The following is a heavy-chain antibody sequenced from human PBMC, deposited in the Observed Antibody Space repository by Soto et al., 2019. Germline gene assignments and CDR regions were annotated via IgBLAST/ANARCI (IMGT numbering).Heavy chain of an antibody. V-gene: IGHV4-31*03. Sequence: SETLSLTCTVSGGSISSGGYYWSWIRQHPGKGLEWIGYIYYSGSTYYNPSLKSRVTISVDTSKNQFSLKLSSVTAADTAVYYCARDRIGDFWSGYYSIPYYYYGMDVWGQGTTVTVSS. J-gene: IGHJ6*02. CDR2: IYYSGST. CDR3: ARDRIGDFWSGYYSIPYYYYGMDV. CDR1: GGSISSGGYY. D-gene: IGHD3-3*01.